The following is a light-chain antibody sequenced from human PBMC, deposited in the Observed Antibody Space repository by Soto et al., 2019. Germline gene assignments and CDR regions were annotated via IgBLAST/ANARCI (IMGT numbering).Light chain of an antibody. V-gene: IGLV2-8*01. CDR2: EVT. J-gene: IGLJ1*01. Sequence: QSALAQPPSASGSPGQSVTISCTGTSSDVGRYNYVSWYQQHPGKTPKLIIYEVTKRPSGVPDRFSASKSGNTASLTVSGLQAEDEADYYCSSHAGSNSFYVFGTGTKLTVL. CDR1: SSDVGRYNY. CDR3: SSHAGSNSFYV.